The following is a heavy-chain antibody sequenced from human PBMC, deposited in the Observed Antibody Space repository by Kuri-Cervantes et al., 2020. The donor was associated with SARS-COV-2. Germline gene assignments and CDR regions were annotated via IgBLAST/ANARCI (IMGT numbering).Heavy chain of an antibody. D-gene: IGHD4-11*01. CDR2: IKQDDTEY. Sequence: GESLKISCAASGFSFSTYWMNWVRQAPGKGLEWVANIKQDDTEYYYVDSVRGRFTISRDNAKDSMYRQMNSLRAEDTAIYYCVRGTEDYSGARSCFDSWGQGTPVTVSS. CDR3: VRGTEDYSGARSCFDS. V-gene: IGHV3-7*03. CDR1: GFSFSTYW. J-gene: IGHJ4*02.